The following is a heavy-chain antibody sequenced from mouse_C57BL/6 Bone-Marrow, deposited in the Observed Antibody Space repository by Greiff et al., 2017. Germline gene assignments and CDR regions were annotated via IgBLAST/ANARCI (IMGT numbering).Heavy chain of an antibody. Sequence: QVQLQQPGAELVMPGASVKLSCKASGYTFTSYWMHWVKQRPGQGLEWIGEIDPSDSYTNYNQKFKGKSTLTVDKSSSTAYMQLSRLTSEDSAVYDCALNLCYYRTPAWFAYWGQGTLVTVSA. CDR2: IDPSDSYT. J-gene: IGHJ3*01. CDR3: ALNLCYYRTPAWFAY. V-gene: IGHV1-69*01. CDR1: GYTFTSYW. D-gene: IGHD1-1*01.